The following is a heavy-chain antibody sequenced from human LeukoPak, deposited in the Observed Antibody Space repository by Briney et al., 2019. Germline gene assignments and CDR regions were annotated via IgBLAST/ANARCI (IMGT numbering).Heavy chain of an antibody. J-gene: IGHJ3*02. CDR2: ISWNSGSI. D-gene: IGHD3-10*01. V-gene: IGHV3-9*03. CDR3: AKDAVYYGSGSGAFDI. Sequence: PGRSLRLSCAASGFTFDDYAMHWVRQAPGKGLEWVSGISWNSGSIGYADSVKGRFTISRDNAKNSLYLQMNSLRAEDMALYYCAKDAVYYGSGSGAFDIWGQGTMVTVSS. CDR1: GFTFDDYA.